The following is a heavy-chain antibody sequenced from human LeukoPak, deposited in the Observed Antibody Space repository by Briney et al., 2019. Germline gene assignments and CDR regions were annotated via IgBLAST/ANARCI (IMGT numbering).Heavy chain of an antibody. J-gene: IGHJ4*02. CDR1: GYRFRSHS. D-gene: IGHD3-22*01. CDR2: ISSISHYI. CDR3: TRDYYDSSGLPFDY. Sequence: SGGSLRLSCAGSGYRFRSHSMNWVRQAPGKGLEWVSSISSISHYIYYADSVKGRFTISRDNAKNSLYLQMNSLRAEDTALYYCTRDYYDSSGLPFDYWGQGTLVTVSS. V-gene: IGHV3-21*01.